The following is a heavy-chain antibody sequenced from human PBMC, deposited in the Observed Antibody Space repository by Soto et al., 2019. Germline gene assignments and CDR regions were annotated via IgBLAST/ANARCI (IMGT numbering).Heavy chain of an antibody. V-gene: IGHV3-9*01. J-gene: IGHJ1*01. D-gene: IGHD3-10*01. CDR3: AKDAGRRGAEHLHH. CDR1: XFTFDDYV. Sequence: EVQLVESGGGLVQPGRSLRLXXXXXXFTFDDYVMHWVRRAPGKGLEWVSGISWNSGSIDYADSVKGRFTISRDNAKNSLYLQMNSLRPEDTALYYCAKDAGRRGAEHLHHWGQGTLVIVSS. CDR2: ISWNSGSI.